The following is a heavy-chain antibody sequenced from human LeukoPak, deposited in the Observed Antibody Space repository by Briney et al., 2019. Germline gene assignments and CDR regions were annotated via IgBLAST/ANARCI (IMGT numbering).Heavy chain of an antibody. J-gene: IGHJ4*02. CDR3: ARGGIWFGDLYNY. D-gene: IGHD3-10*01. Sequence: ASVKVSCKASGYTFSSYDINWVRHATGQGLEWMGWMNPNSGNTVYAQKFQGRVTMTRNTSISTAYMELSSLRSEDTAVYYCARGGIWFGDLYNYWGQGTLVTVSS. CDR2: MNPNSGNT. CDR1: GYTFSSYD. V-gene: IGHV1-8*01.